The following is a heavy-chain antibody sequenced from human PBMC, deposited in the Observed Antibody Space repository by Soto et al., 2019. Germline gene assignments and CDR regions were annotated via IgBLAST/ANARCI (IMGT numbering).Heavy chain of an antibody. CDR1: GFTFSSYG. V-gene: IGHV3-33*01. CDR3: ARDLFRQWLALDY. Sequence: GGSLRLSCAASGFTFSSYGMHWVRQAPGKGLEWLSVIWYDATNKSYPDSVKGRFTISTYNSNTTLYLQLNSLRAADTAVSYCARDLFRQWLALDYWGQGTLVTVSS. CDR2: IWYDATNK. D-gene: IGHD6-19*01. J-gene: IGHJ4*02.